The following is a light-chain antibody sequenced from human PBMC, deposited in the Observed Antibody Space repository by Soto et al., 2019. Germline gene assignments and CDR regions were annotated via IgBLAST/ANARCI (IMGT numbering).Light chain of an antibody. Sequence: EIVLTQSPGTLSLSPGERATLSCRASQSVSSNYLAWYQQKPGQAPRPLIYGASSRATGIPDRFSGSGAGTDFTLTISRXXSEXXXVYXCQQYGSSPWTFGQGTKVEIK. V-gene: IGKV3-20*01. CDR2: GAS. J-gene: IGKJ1*01. CDR1: QSVSSNY. CDR3: QQYGSSPWT.